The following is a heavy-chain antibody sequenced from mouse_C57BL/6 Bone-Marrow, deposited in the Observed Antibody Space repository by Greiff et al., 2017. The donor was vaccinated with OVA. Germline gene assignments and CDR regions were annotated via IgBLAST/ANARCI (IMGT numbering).Heavy chain of an antibody. V-gene: IGHV1-82*01. J-gene: IGHJ2*01. D-gene: IGHD2-4*01. CDR3: ARSHYDYDPYYFDY. Sequence: QVQLKQSGPELVKPGASVKISCKASGYAFSSSWMNWVKQRPGKGLEWIGRIYPGDGDTNYNGKFKGKATLTADKSSSTAYMQLSSLTSEDSAVYVCARSHYDYDPYYFDYWGQGTTLTVSS. CDR2: IYPGDGDT. CDR1: GYAFSSSW.